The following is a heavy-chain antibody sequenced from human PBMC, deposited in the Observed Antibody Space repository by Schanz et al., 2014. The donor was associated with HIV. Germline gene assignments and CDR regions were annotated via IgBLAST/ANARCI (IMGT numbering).Heavy chain of an antibody. CDR1: GASFSGSY. Sequence: QVQLQQWGAGLLKPSETLSLTCAFYGASFSGSYWSWIRQHPGKGLEWIGYIFHSGSTYYTPSLKSRVTISVDTSKNQFSLNLTSVTAADTAVYFCARGRRRVTMIRGVIINYYYGMDVWGQGTTVTVSS. CDR3: ARGRRRVTMIRGVIINYYYGMDV. CDR2: IFHSGST. J-gene: IGHJ6*02. V-gene: IGHV4-34*01. D-gene: IGHD3-10*01.